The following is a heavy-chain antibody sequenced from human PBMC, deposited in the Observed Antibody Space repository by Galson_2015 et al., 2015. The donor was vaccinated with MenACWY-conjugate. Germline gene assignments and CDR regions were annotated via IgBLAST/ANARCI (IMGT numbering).Heavy chain of an antibody. CDR3: GTVRFYGDSVDY. D-gene: IGHD4-17*01. Sequence: SLRLSCAASGFTFSSYSMNWVRQAPGKGLEWVSYISSSSSTIYYADSVKGRFTISRDNDKNTLYLQMNSLRAEDTAVYYCGTVRFYGDSVDYWGQGTLVTVSS. J-gene: IGHJ4*02. CDR2: ISSSSSTI. CDR1: GFTFSSYS. V-gene: IGHV3-48*04.